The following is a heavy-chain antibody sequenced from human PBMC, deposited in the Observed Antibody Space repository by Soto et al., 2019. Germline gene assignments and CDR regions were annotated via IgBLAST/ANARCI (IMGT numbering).Heavy chain of an antibody. D-gene: IGHD6-13*01. CDR3: AHRASIAAAAPSFDY. J-gene: IGHJ4*02. V-gene: IGHV2-5*02. CDR1: GFSLSTSGVG. CDR2: IYWDDDK. Sequence: QITLKESGPTLVKPTQTLTLTCTFSGFSLSTSGVGVGWIRQPPGKALEWLALIYWDDDKRYSPSLKSRLTITKDTAKNQVVLKMTNMDPVDTATYYCAHRASIAAAAPSFDYWGQGTLVTVSS.